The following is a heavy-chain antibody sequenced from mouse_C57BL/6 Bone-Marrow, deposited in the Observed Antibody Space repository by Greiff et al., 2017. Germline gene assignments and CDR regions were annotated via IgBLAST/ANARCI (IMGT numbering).Heavy chain of an antibody. CDR3: ARYEDTVVATDYFDY. CDR2: FYPGSGST. J-gene: IGHJ2*01. V-gene: IGHV1-62-2*01. Sequence: QVQLQQSGAELVKPGASVKMSCKASGYTFTEYTIHWVKQRSGQGLEWIGWFYPGSGSTKYNEKFKDKATLTADKSSSTVDMGLSRLTSEDSAVYFCARYEDTVVATDYFDYWGQGTTLTVSS. D-gene: IGHD1-1*01. CDR1: GYTFTEYT.